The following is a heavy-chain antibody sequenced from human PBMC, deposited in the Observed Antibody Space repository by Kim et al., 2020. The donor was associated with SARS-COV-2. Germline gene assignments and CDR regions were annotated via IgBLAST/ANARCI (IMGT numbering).Heavy chain of an antibody. V-gene: IGHV4-34*01. CDR1: GGSFSGYY. CDR2: INHSGST. D-gene: IGHD3-9*01. Sequence: SETLSLTCAAYGGSFSGYYWSWIRQPPGKGLEWIGEINHSGSTNYNPSLKSRVTISVDTSKNQFSLKLSTVTAADTAVYYCARGGDGILSGVWDFDYWG. CDR3: ARGGDGILSGVWDFDY. J-gene: IGHJ4*01.